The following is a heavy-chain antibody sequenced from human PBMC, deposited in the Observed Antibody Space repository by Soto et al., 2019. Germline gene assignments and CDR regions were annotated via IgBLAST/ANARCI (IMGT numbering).Heavy chain of an antibody. CDR2: IYYSGST. Sequence: SESLSLPCAVSGCSVSSGDYFWSWLRQSPGKRLEWIAYIYYSGSTNYNPSLKSRATISVDTSKSQVSLTLTSMTAADAALYYCARSPNYYYYGFDVWGQGTAVTVSS. CDR3: ARSPNYYYYGFDV. V-gene: IGHV4-61*08. CDR1: GCSVSSGDYF. D-gene: IGHD3-10*01. J-gene: IGHJ6*02.